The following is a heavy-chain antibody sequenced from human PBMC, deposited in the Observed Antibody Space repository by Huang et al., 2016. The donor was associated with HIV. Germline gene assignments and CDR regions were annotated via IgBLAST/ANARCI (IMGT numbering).Heavy chain of an antibody. V-gene: IGHV1-18*04. CDR3: ARDLGTTVVPDGMDV. J-gene: IGHJ6*02. Sequence: QVQLVQSGAEVKKPGASVKVSCRASGYTFISYGITWVRQAPGQGLEWMGWISTSYRYTNYAQQFQGRVTMTTDTATNTVYMEVRSLRSDDTAVYYCARDLGTTVVPDGMDVWGQGTTVTVSS. CDR2: ISTSYRYT. CDR1: GYTFISYG. D-gene: IGHD4-17*01.